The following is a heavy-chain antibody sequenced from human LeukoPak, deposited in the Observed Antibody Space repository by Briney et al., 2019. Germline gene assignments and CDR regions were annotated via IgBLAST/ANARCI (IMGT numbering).Heavy chain of an antibody. CDR1: GGSISSYY. Sequence: SETLSLTCTVSGGSISSYYWSWIRQPAGGGLEWIGRVHIDGSTNYHPSLKGRLTLPLDTSKNQFSLTLNSLTAADTAVYYCARSSPAGVNFDSWGQGMLVTVSS. D-gene: IGHD2-8*01. V-gene: IGHV4-4*07. J-gene: IGHJ4*02. CDR3: ARSSPAGVNFDS. CDR2: VHIDGST.